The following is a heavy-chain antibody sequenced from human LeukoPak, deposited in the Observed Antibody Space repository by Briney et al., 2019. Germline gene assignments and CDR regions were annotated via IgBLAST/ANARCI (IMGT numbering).Heavy chain of an antibody. D-gene: IGHD3-22*01. CDR2: IYTSGST. V-gene: IGHV4-61*02. CDR1: GGSISSGSYY. Sequence: SETLSLTCTVSGGSISSGSYYWSWIRQPAGKGLEWIGRIYTSGSTNYNPSLKSRVTISVDTSKNQFSLKLSSVTAADTAVYYCARKSHYYDSSGYTDYWGQGTLVTVSS. CDR3: ARKSHYYDSSGYTDY. J-gene: IGHJ4*02.